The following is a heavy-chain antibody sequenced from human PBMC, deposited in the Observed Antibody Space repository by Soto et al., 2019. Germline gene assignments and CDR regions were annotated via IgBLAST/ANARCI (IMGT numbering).Heavy chain of an antibody. CDR2: INHSGST. CDR3: ATKIVVVPAAREGGWFDP. CDR1: GGSFSGYY. V-gene: IGHV4-34*01. D-gene: IGHD2-2*01. J-gene: IGHJ5*02. Sequence: QVQLQQWGAGLLKPSETLSLTCAVYGGSFSGYYWSWIRQPPGKGLEWIGEINHSGSTNYNPSLKMRVTRSVDTSKNQFSLKLSSVTAADTAVYYCATKIVVVPAAREGGWFDPWGQGTLVTVSS.